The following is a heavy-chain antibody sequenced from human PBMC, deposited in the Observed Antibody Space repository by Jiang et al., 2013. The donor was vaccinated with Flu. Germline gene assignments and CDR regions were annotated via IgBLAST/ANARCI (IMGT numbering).Heavy chain of an antibody. D-gene: IGHD3-3*01. CDR3: ARLAPFWRGGWFDP. CDR2: IYYSGST. J-gene: IGHJ5*02. V-gene: IGHV4-59*08. CDR1: GGSISSYY. Sequence: GPGLVKPSETLSLTCTVSGGSISSYYWSWIRQPPGKGLEWIGYIYYSGSTNYNPSLKSRVTISVDTSKNQFSLKLSSVTAADTAVYYCARLAPFWRGGWFDPWGQGTLVTVSS.